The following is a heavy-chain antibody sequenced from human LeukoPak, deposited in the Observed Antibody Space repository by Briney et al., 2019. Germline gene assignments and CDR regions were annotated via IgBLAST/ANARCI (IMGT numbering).Heavy chain of an antibody. CDR1: GFMFNMYA. D-gene: IGHD4-17*01. Sequence: PGGSLRLSCVGSGFMFNMYALTWVRQAPGKGLEWVSGITTRGGNTYYADSVKGRFTISRDNSKNTLYLQMNSLRAEDTAVYYCARSDYGDSADYWGQGTLVTVSS. CDR2: ITTRGGNT. V-gene: IGHV3-23*01. CDR3: ARSDYGDSADY. J-gene: IGHJ4*02.